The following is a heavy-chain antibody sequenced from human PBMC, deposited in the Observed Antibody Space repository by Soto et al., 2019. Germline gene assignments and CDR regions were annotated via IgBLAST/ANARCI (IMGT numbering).Heavy chain of an antibody. D-gene: IGHD3-10*01. V-gene: IGHV3-33*01. J-gene: IGHJ4*02. Sequence: QVQLVESGGGVVQPGRSLRLACAASGFTFSNYEMHWVRQAPGKGLEWVAIIWYDGSYIYYAESVKGRFTISRDNSKNTLYLQMNSLRVEDAAVYYCARDRRTMVRGFEYWGQGTLVTVSS. CDR3: ARDRRTMVRGFEY. CDR2: IWYDGSYI. CDR1: GFTFSNYE.